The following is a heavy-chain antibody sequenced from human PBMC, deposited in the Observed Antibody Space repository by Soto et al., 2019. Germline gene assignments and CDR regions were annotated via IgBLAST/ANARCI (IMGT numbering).Heavy chain of an antibody. J-gene: IGHJ4*02. CDR1: GFTFSNAW. V-gene: IGHV3-15*07. Sequence: NPGGSLRLSCAASGFTFSNAWMNWVRQAPGKGLEWVGRIKSKTDGGTTDYAAPVKGRFTISRDDSKNTLYLQMNSLKTEDTAVYYCTTDWFWDIVVVPAANQRGTDYWGQGTLVTVSS. CDR3: TTDWFWDIVVVPAANQRGTDY. CDR2: IKSKTDGGTT. D-gene: IGHD2-2*01.